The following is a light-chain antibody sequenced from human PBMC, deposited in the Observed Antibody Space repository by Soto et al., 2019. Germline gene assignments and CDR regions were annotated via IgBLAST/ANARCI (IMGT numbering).Light chain of an antibody. CDR3: QTGGTGARV. J-gene: IGLJ3*02. V-gene: IGLV4-69*01. Sequence: QSVLTQSPSASASLGASVKLTCSLNSGLSSYTIAWHQQQPGTGPRFLMKVNSDGSHITGDVIPDRFSGSSSGAERYLTISSLQADDEGDYFCQTGGTGARVFGGGTKLTVL. CDR1: SGLSSYT. CDR2: VNSDGSH.